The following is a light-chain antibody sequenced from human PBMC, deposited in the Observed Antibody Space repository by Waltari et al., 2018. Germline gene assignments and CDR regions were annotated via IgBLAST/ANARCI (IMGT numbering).Light chain of an antibody. V-gene: IGLV6-57*04. Sequence: FMLTQPHSLSESPGKTVTISCTRNSGSIGRNYVHWYHQRPGGAPTVVIFEDDQRPSGVPDRFSGSIDSASNSASLTLSGLEIEDEGDYYCQSYDGGIWVFGGGTRLTVL. CDR2: EDD. CDR3: QSYDGGIWV. CDR1: SGSIGRNY. J-gene: IGLJ3*02.